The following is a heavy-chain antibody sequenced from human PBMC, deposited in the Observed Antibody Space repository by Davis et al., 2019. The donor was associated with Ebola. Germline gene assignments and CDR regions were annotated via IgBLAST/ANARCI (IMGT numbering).Heavy chain of an antibody. Sequence: PGGSLILSCAASGFTFSSYSMNWVRQAPGKGLEWVSSISSSSSYIYYADSVKGRFTISRDNAKNSLYLQMNSLRAEDTAVYYCARDAYYYDSSGYPDYWGQGTLVTVSS. CDR1: GFTFSSYS. D-gene: IGHD3-22*01. CDR2: ISSSSSYI. CDR3: ARDAYYYDSSGYPDY. V-gene: IGHV3-21*01. J-gene: IGHJ4*02.